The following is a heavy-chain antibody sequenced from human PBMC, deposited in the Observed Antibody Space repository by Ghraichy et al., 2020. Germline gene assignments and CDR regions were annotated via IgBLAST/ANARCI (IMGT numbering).Heavy chain of an antibody. J-gene: IGHJ3*02. V-gene: IGHV4-59*08. Sequence: NPSLTCTVSGGSISSYYWSWIRQPPGKGLEWIGYIFYSGSTNYNPSLKSRVTISVDTSKNQFSLKLSSVTAADTAVYYCARRLLWFGESGHAFDIWVQGTMVTVSS. CDR2: IFYSGST. CDR3: ARRLLWFGESGHAFDI. D-gene: IGHD3-10*01. CDR1: GGSISSYY.